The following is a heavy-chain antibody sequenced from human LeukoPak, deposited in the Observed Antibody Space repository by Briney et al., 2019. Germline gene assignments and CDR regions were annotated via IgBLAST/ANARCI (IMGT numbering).Heavy chain of an antibody. J-gene: IGHJ3*02. CDR2: IYSGGST. V-gene: IGHV3-53*01. CDR3: ARAGVLRQPRSGWNIDAFDI. Sequence: AGGSLRLSCAATGFTVSSNYMSWVRQAPGKGLEWVSVIYSGGSTYYAGSVKGRFTISRDNSKNTLYLQMNSLRAEDTAVYYCARAGVLRQPRSGWNIDAFDIWGQGTMVTVSS. CDR1: GFTVSSNY. D-gene: IGHD6-19*01.